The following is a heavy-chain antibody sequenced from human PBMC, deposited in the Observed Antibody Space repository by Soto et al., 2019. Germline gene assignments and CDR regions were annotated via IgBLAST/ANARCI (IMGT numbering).Heavy chain of an antibody. CDR2: IWYDGSNK. CDR3: ASQDYYGSGSDAFDI. J-gene: IGHJ3*02. V-gene: IGHV3-33*01. D-gene: IGHD3-10*01. CDR1: GFTFSSYG. Sequence: PGGSLRLSCAASGFTFSSYGMHWVRPAPVKGLELVVVIWYDGSNKYYADSVKGRFTISRDNSKNTLYLQMNSLRAEDTAVYYCASQDYYGSGSDAFDIWGQGTMVTVSS.